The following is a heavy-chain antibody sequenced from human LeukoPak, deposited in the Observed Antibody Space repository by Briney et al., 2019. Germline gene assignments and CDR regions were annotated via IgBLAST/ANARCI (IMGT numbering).Heavy chain of an antibody. D-gene: IGHD1-26*01. CDR3: ARWERQPHAYDI. CDR2: IYHSGTT. V-gene: IGHV4-38-2*01. CDR1: AYAITSSDY. Sequence: PSETLSLTCAVSAYAITSSDYWGWIRQPPGKGLEWIGSIYHSGTTYYNPSLKSRVTISVDTSNNQFSLKLSSVTAADTAVYYCARWERQPHAYDIWGQGTMVTVSS. J-gene: IGHJ3*02.